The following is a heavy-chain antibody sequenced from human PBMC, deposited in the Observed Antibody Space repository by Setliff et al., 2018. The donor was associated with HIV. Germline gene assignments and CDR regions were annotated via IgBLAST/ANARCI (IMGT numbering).Heavy chain of an antibody. V-gene: IGHV4-61*09. CDR3: ARGRGDIVLLVYTYPPDY. J-gene: IGHJ4*02. CDR2: IYASGST. D-gene: IGHD2-8*02. CDR1: GGSISSGNYY. Sequence: SETLSLTCTVSGGSISSGNYYWNWIRQPAGKGLEWIGHIYASGSTNYNPSLKSRVTISVDTSKNHFSLKLSSVTAADTAVYYCARGRGDIVLLVYTYPPDYWGQGKLVT.